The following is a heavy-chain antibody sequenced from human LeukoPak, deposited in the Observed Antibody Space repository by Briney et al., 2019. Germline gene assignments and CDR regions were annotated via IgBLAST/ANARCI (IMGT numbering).Heavy chain of an antibody. Sequence: GASVKVSCKASGYTFTSYGISWVRQAPGQGLEWMGWISAYNGNTSYAQKLQGRVTMTTDTSTSTAYMELRSLRSDDTAVYYCARDKFERIYCSSTSCYPFDYWGQGTLVTVSS. D-gene: IGHD2-2*01. V-gene: IGHV1-18*01. CDR2: ISAYNGNT. CDR3: ARDKFERIYCSSTSCYPFDY. CDR1: GYTFTSYG. J-gene: IGHJ4*02.